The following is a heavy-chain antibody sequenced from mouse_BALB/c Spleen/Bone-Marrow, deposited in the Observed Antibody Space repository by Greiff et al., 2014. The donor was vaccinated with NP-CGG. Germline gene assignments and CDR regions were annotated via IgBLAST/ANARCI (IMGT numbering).Heavy chain of an antibody. CDR2: INPDSRTI. CDR3: ARNGYYGWMTY. V-gene: IGHV4-1*02. J-gene: IGHJ3*01. CDR1: GFDFSGYW. Sequence: DVKLQESGGGMVQPGGSLKLSCAASGFDFSGYWMTWVRQAPGKGLEWIGEINPDSRTINYKPSLKEKFIMSRDNAKNTPYLQMSKVRSEDTALYYCARNGYYGWMTYWGQGTLVTVSA. D-gene: IGHD1-2*01.